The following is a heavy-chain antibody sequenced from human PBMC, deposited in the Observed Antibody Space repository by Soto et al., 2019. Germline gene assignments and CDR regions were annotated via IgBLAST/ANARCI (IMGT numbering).Heavy chain of an antibody. CDR3: AREGFEYSSSRGVRVWFDP. J-gene: IGHJ5*02. CDR2: IYYSGST. Sequence: TLSLTCTVSGGSISSGGYYWSWIRQHPGKGLEWIGYIYYSGSTYYNPSLKSRVTISVDTSKNQFSLKLSSVTAADTAVYYCAREGFEYSSSRGVRVWFDPWGQGTLVTVSS. D-gene: IGHD6-6*01. V-gene: IGHV4-31*03. CDR1: GGSISSGGYY.